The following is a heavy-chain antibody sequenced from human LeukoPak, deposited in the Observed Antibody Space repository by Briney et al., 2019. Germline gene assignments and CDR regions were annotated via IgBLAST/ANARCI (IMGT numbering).Heavy chain of an antibody. CDR2: IYYSGST. CDR1: GGSISSYY. D-gene: IGHD2-15*01. CDR3: ARHHRLLGYRSGGSCPGSAFDI. Sequence: SETLSLTCTVSGGSISSYYWSWIRQPPGKGLEWIGYIYYSGSTNYNPSLKSRVTISVDTSKNQFSLKLSSVTAADTAVYYCARHHRLLGYRSGGSCPGSAFDIWGQGTMVTVSS. V-gene: IGHV4-59*01. J-gene: IGHJ3*02.